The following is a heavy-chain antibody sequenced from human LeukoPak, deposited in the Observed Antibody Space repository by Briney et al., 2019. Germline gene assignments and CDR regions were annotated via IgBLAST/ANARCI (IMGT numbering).Heavy chain of an antibody. V-gene: IGHV3-53*04. D-gene: IGHD6-19*01. Sequence: GGSLRLSCTASGFTVSSSYMTGVRQAPGKGLEWVSLIYSGGGTYYADSVKGRFTISRHNFENTLYLQMNSLRAEDTAVYYCARVGVGTVAGNYFDDWGQGTLVTVSS. CDR1: GFTVSSSY. CDR2: IYSGGGT. J-gene: IGHJ4*02. CDR3: ARVGVGTVAGNYFDD.